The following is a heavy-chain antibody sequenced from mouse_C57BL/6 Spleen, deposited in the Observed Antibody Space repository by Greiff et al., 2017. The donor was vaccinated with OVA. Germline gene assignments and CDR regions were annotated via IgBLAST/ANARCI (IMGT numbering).Heavy chain of an antibody. Sequence: VQLQQPGAELVKPGASVKLSCKASGYTFTSYWMHWVKQRPGQGLEWIGMIHPNSGSTYYNEKFKSKVTLTVDKSSSTAYMQLSSLTSEDSAVYYCASDSSSYVRFAYWGQGTLVTVSA. CDR2: IHPNSGST. V-gene: IGHV1-64*01. CDR3: ASDSSSYVRFAY. CDR1: GYTFTSYW. J-gene: IGHJ3*01. D-gene: IGHD3-2*02.